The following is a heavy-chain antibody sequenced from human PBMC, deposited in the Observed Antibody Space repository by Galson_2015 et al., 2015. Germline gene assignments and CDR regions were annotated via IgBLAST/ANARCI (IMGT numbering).Heavy chain of an antibody. D-gene: IGHD4-11*01. J-gene: IGHJ4*02. CDR2: IYPGNSDT. CDR1: GYSFTNYW. V-gene: IGHV5-51*01. Sequence: QSGAKVKKPGESLKISCPGSGYSFTNYWIGWVRQMPGKGLEWMGIIYPGNSDTRYNPSFQGLVTISADKSISTAYLQWGSLKASDTAMYYCARHPIYSPWGQGTLVTVSS. CDR3: ARHPIYSP.